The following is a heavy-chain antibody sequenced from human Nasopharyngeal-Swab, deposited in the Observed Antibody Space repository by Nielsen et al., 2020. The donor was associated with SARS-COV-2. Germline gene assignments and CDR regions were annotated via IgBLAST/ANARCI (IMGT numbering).Heavy chain of an antibody. CDR1: GFTFSSYA. V-gene: IGHV3-30*04. J-gene: IGHJ6*02. D-gene: IGHD4-23*01. CDR2: ISYDGSNK. Sequence: GESLKISCAASGFTFSSYAMHWVRQAPGKGLEWVAVISYDGSNKYYADSVKGRFTISRDNSKNTLYLQMNSLRAVDTAVYYCARVDYGGNSFGMDVWGQGTTVTVSS. CDR3: ARVDYGGNSFGMDV.